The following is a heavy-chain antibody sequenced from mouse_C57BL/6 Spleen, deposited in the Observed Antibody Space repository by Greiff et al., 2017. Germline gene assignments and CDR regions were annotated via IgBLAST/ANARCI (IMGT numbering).Heavy chain of an antibody. Sequence: QVQLKASGAELVKPGASVKMSCKASGYTFTTYPIEWMKQNHGKSLEWIGNFHPYNDDTKYNEKFKGKATLTVEKSSSTVYLELSRLTSYDSAFYYCARGDYSNFAWFAYWGQGTLVTVSA. J-gene: IGHJ3*01. D-gene: IGHD2-5*01. CDR3: ARGDYSNFAWFAY. CDR1: GYTFTTYP. CDR2: FHPYNDDT. V-gene: IGHV1-47*01.